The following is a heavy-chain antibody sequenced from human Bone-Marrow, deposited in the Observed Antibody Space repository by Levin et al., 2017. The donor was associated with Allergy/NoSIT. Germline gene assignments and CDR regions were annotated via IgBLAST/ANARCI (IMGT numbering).Heavy chain of an antibody. CDR3: ATDSVYGDPWFFDV. Sequence: SETLSLTCTVSGVSVSSERHYWNWIRQPPGKTLEWIGYISHSGRTNYNPSVKNRVTISMDPSKNQFSLNLTSVAAADTAVYYCATDSVYGDPWFFDVWGRGSLATVSS. CDR2: ISHSGRT. J-gene: IGHJ2*01. CDR1: GVSVSSERHY. V-gene: IGHV4-61*01. D-gene: IGHD5/OR15-5a*01.